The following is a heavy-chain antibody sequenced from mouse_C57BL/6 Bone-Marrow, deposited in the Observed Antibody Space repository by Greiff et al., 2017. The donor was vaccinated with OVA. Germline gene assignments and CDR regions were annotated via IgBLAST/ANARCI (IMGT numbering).Heavy chain of an antibody. CDR1: GYTFTSYW. J-gene: IGHJ3*01. V-gene: IGHV1-55*01. CDR2: IYPGSGST. Sequence: QVQLQQPGAELVKPGASVKMSCKASGYTFTSYWITWVKQRPGQGLEWIGDIYPGSGSTNYNEKFKSKATLTVDTSSSTDYMQLSSLTSEDSAVYYCARGRCYYDYDGDAYWGQGTLVTVSA. D-gene: IGHD2-4*01. CDR3: ARGRCYYDYDGDAY.